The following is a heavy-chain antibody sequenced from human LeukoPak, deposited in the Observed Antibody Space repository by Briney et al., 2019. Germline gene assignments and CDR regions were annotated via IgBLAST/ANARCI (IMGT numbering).Heavy chain of an antibody. CDR1: GASLTNHC. V-gene: IGHV4-59*11. Sequence: SETLSLTCTVSGASLTNHCWNWIRQPPGKGLEWIGYICHSGETNSNPSPKTRVTESVDTSKNQFSLKLTSVTPADTAVYLCARWSDSYRAFDSWGQGTLVTVSS. CDR2: ICHSGET. D-gene: IGHD1-26*01. CDR3: ARWSDSYRAFDS. J-gene: IGHJ4*02.